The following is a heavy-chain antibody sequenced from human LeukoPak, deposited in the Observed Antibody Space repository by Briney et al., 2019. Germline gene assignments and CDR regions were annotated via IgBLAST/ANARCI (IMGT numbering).Heavy chain of an antibody. J-gene: IGHJ4*02. V-gene: IGHV3-23*01. CDR3: AKGSSGYFFDL. CDR2: ISNDGGGT. D-gene: IGHD3-22*01. Sequence: HPGGSLRLSCAASGFTFSNHWMSWVRQAPGKGLEWVSAISNDGGGTNYADFVKGRFTISRDNSKNTLFLQMNSLRAEDTALYYCAKGSSGYFFDLWGQGTLVTVSS. CDR1: GFTFSNHW.